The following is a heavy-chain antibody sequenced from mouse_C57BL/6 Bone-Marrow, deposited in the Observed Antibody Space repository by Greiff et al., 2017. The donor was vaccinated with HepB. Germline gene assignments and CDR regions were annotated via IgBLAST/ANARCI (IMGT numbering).Heavy chain of an antibody. CDR3: ARDYYYGSSYVWFAY. CDR1: GYTFTSYG. Sequence: AQLQQSGAELARPGASVKLSCKASGYTFTSYGISWVKQRTGQGLEWIGEIYPRSGNTYYNEKFKGKATLTADKSSSTAYMELRSLTSEDSAVYFCARDYYYGSSYVWFAYWGQGSLVTVSA. CDR2: IYPRSGNT. V-gene: IGHV1-81*01. D-gene: IGHD1-1*01. J-gene: IGHJ3*01.